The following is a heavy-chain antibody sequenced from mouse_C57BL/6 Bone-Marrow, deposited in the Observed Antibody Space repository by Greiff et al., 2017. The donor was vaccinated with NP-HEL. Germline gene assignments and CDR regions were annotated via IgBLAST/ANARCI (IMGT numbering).Heavy chain of an antibody. CDR1: GYTFTSYT. J-gene: IGHJ1*03. CDR3: ARYDGYYDWYFDV. CDR2: INPSSGYT. V-gene: IGHV1-4*01. D-gene: IGHD2-3*01. Sequence: QVHVKQSGAELARPGASVKMSCKASGYTFTSYTMHWVKQRPGQGLEWIGYINPSSGYTKYNQKFKDKATLTADKSSSTAYMQLSSLTSEDSAVYYCARYDGYYDWYFDVWGTGTTVTVSS.